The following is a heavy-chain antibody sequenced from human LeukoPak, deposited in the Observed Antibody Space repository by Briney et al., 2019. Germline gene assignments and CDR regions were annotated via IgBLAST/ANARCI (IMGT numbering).Heavy chain of an antibody. D-gene: IGHD5-12*01. CDR2: MHYSGSS. J-gene: IGHJ6*03. V-gene: IGHV4-61*08. CDR1: GGPISSGGYY. CDR3: ARAHRGYDYELYYYYYYMDV. Sequence: SETLSLTCTVSGGPISSGGYYWSWIRQPPGKGLDWIGYMHYSGSSNYNPSLKSRVTISLDTSKNQVSLKLTSVTPADSAMYYCARAHRGYDYELYYYYYYMDVWGKGTTVTVSS.